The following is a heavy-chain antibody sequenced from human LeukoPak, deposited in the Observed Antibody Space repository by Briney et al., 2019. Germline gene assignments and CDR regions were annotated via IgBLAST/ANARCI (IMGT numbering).Heavy chain of an antibody. CDR3: VRDPTRAGCSDGSCYLDY. D-gene: IGHD2-15*01. V-gene: IGHV3-7*03. CDR2: IDEGGSEK. J-gene: IGHJ4*02. CDR1: GFTFSRFW. Sequence: GGSLRLSCEASGFTFSRFWMSWVRQAPGEGLEWVANIDEGGSEKYHVGSVRGRFTISRDNAKNSLYLQMNSLRAEDTAVYYCVRDPTRAGCSDGSCYLDYWGQGTLVSVSS.